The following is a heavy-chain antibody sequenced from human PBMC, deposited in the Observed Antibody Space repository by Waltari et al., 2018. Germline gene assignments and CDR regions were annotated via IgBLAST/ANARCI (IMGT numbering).Heavy chain of an antibody. V-gene: IGHV4-59*01. D-gene: IGHD3-10*01. CDR3: ARFITMVRGVPYNWFDP. CDR1: GGSISSYY. Sequence: QVQLQESGPGLVKPSETLSLTCTVSGGSISSYYWSWIRQPPGKGLEWIGYIYYSGSTNYNPSLKSRVTISVDTSKNQFSLKLSAVTAADTAVYYCARFITMVRGVPYNWFDPWGQGTLVTVSS. CDR2: IYYSGST. J-gene: IGHJ5*02.